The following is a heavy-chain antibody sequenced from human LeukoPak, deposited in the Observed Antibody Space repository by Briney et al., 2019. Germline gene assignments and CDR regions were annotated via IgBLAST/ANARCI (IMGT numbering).Heavy chain of an antibody. Sequence: GGSLRLSCAASTFTFSNHAMSWVRQGPGKGLEWVSGITGSGGGTFYADSVKGRFTISRDNSNNILYLQMKSLSDEDTAVYYCAKGQLSVIIRGGLDVWGQGTAVTVSS. D-gene: IGHD2-21*01. CDR2: ITGSGGGT. CDR1: TFTFSNHA. V-gene: IGHV3-23*01. CDR3: AKGQLSVIIRGGLDV. J-gene: IGHJ6*02.